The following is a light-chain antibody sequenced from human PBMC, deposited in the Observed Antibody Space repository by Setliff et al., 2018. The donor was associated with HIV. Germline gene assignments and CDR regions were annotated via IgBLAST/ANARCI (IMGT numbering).Light chain of an antibody. V-gene: IGLV2-11*01. J-gene: IGLJ1*01. Sequence: QSVLPQPRSVSGSPGQSVTVSCTGTSNDVGAYKYVSWYQQHPGKAPKLMIYDVTKRPSGVPDHFSGSKSGNTASLTISGLQAEDEADYYCCSYAGSYTYVFGTGTKV. CDR1: SNDVGAYKY. CDR2: DVT. CDR3: CSYAGSYTYV.